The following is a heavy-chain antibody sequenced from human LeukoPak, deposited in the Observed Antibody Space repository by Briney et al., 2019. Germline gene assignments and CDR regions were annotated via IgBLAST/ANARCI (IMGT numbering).Heavy chain of an antibody. J-gene: IGHJ5*02. CDR2: INHSGST. D-gene: IGHD2-2*01. CDR1: GGSFSGYY. Sequence: SETLSLTCGVFGGSFSGYYWSWIRQPPGKGLEWIGEINHSGSTNYNPSLKSRVTISVDTSKNQFSLKLSSVTAADTAVYYCAKAAAMAWFDPWGQGTLVTVSS. CDR3: AKAAAMAWFDP. V-gene: IGHV4-34*01.